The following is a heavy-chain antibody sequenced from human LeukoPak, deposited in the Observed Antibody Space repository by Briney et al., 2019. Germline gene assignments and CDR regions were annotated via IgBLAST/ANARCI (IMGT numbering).Heavy chain of an antibody. J-gene: IGHJ4*02. CDR3: ARQFSLEYLEY. D-gene: IGHD3-16*01. Sequence: GGSLRLSCTASGFTFSSYAMAWVRQASGKGLEWVSALGGNAYYADSVKGRFTISRDNSKNTLYLQMNSLRAEDTAVYYFARQFSLEYLEYWGQGTLVTVSS. CDR1: GFTFSSYA. CDR2: LGGNA. V-gene: IGHV3-23*01.